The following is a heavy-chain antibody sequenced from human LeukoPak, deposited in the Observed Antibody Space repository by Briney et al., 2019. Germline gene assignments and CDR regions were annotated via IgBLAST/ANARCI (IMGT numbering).Heavy chain of an antibody. CDR1: GFNFPASA. J-gene: IGHJ6*02. D-gene: IGHD3-16*01. CDR2: IVAGSGHT. V-gene: IGHV1-58*01. Sequence: SVKVSCKASGFNFPASALQWVRQARGQRLDWIGWIVAGSGHTNYAQKFQERVTITRDMSTSTAYMELSGLRSDDTAVYFCAAGGPGLGSHYYYILDVWGQGTTVTVSS. CDR3: AAGGPGLGSHYYYILDV.